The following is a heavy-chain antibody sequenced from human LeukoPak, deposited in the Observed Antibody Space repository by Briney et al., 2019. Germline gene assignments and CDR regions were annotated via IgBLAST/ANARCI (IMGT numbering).Heavy chain of an antibody. CDR2: IYSGGST. V-gene: IGHV3-53*01. Sequence: SGGSLIPSCAAAEFTASSNYMSWVRQAPGKGQGCVSAIYSGGSTYYADSVKGRFTISRDNSKNTLYLQMNSLRAEDTAVYYCARVPPALSGCEIYFDYWGQGTLVTVSS. J-gene: IGHJ4*02. CDR3: ARVPPALSGCEIYFDY. D-gene: IGHD6-19*01. CDR1: EFTASSNY.